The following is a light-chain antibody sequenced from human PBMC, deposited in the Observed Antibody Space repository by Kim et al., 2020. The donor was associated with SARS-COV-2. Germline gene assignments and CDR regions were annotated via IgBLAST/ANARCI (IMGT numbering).Light chain of an antibody. Sequence: ASTGTRVTTSCRASQGISSYLAWYQQKPGKAPKLLFYAASTLQSGVPSRFSGSGSGTDFTLTISCLQSEDFATYYCQQYYSYPRTFGQGTKVDIK. CDR1: QGISSY. V-gene: IGKV1-8*01. J-gene: IGKJ1*01. CDR2: AAS. CDR3: QQYYSYPRT.